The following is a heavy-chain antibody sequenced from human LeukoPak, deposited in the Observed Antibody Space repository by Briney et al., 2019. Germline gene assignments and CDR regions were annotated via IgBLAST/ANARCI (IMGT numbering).Heavy chain of an antibody. CDR3: ARGGWGTAIDY. V-gene: IGHV3-74*01. D-gene: IGHD1-7*01. Sequence: GGSLRLSCAASGFTFSSYWMHWVRQAPGKGLVWVSYISGDGSSTTYADSVKGRFTISRDNAKNTLDLQMNSLRAEDTAVYYCARGGWGTAIDYWAQGTLVSVSS. J-gene: IGHJ4*02. CDR2: ISGDGSST. CDR1: GFTFSSYW.